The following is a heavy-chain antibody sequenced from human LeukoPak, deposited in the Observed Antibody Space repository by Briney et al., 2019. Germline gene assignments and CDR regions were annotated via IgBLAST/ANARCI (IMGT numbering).Heavy chain of an antibody. D-gene: IGHD6-19*01. J-gene: IGHJ4*02. CDR2: INHSGST. CDR3: ARGIAVAGTTTFDY. CDR1: GGSFSAYY. Sequence: SETLSLTCAVYGGSFSAYYWSWIRQPPGKGLEWIGEINHSGSTNYNPSLKSRVTISIDTSKNQFSLKLSSVTAADTVVYYCARGIAVAGTTTFDYWGQGTLVTVSS. V-gene: IGHV4-34*01.